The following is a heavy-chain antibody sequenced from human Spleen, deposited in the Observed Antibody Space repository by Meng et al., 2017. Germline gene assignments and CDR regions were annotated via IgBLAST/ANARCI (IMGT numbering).Heavy chain of an antibody. CDR3: ARGPNSSSWYYFDY. CDR1: GYTFTSFY. J-gene: IGHJ4*02. Sequence: ASVKVSCKASGYTFTSFYLHWVRQAPGQGLEWMGIINPSSGATSYAQKFQGRVTMTRETSTTTVYMELSSLKSDDTAVYYCARGPNSSSWYYFDYWGLGTLVTVSS. CDR2: INPSSGAT. D-gene: IGHD6-13*01. V-gene: IGHV1-46*01.